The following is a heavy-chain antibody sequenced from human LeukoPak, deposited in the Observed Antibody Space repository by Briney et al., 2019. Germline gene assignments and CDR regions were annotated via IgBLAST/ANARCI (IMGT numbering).Heavy chain of an antibody. D-gene: IGHD3-16*01. V-gene: IGHV4-59*01. CDR2: IHYSGSS. Sequence: SETLSLTCSVSGDSISSYFWSWIRQSPGKGLEWIGYIHYSGSSSYNPSLTSRATISLDTSKNQFYPKLSSVTASDTAFYYCARDQRRDYGDYFDNWGQGTLVTVSS. CDR3: ARDQRRDYGDYFDN. CDR1: GDSISSYF. J-gene: IGHJ4*02.